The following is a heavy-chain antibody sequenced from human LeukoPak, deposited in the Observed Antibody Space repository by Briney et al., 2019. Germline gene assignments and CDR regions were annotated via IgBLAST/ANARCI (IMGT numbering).Heavy chain of an antibody. Sequence: GASVKVSCKASGGTFSSYAISWVRQAPGQGLEWMGGIIPIFGTANYAQKFQGRVTITTDESTSTAYMELSSLRSEDTAVYYCARDLDSYYFYGMDVWGQGTTVTVSS. V-gene: IGHV1-69*05. CDR2: IIPIFGTA. CDR3: ARDLDSYYFYGMDV. CDR1: GGTFSSYA. J-gene: IGHJ6*02.